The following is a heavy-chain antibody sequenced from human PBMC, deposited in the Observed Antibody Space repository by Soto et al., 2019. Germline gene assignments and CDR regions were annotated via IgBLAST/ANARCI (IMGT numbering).Heavy chain of an antibody. CDR1: GYTFTSYD. D-gene: IGHD2-2*03. J-gene: IGHJ3*02. V-gene: IGHV1-8*01. CDR2: MNPNSGNT. Sequence: SVKVSCKASGYTFTSYDINWVRQATGQGLEWMGWMNPNSGNTGYAQKFQGRVTMTRNTSISTAYMELSSLRSEDTAVYYCARLGGYCSSTSCPAGEAFDIWGQGTMVTVSS. CDR3: ARLGGYCSSTSCPAGEAFDI.